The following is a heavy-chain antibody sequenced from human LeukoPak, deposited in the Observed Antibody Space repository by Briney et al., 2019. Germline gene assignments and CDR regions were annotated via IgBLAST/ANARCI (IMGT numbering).Heavy chain of an antibody. CDR3: ARAPVTTVFGY. J-gene: IGHJ4*02. CDR2: IYYSGST. Sequence: SETLSLTCTVSGGSISSYYWSWIRQPPGKGLEWIGYIYYSGSTNYNPSLESRVTISVDTSKNQFSLKLSSVTAADTAVYYCARAPVTTVFGYWGQGTLVTVSS. D-gene: IGHD4-11*01. V-gene: IGHV4-59*01. CDR1: GGSISSYY.